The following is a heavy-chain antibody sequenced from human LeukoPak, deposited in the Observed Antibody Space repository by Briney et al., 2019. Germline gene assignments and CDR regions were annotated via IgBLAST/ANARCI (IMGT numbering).Heavy chain of an antibody. Sequence: GGSLRLSCAASGFTFSSYDMHWVRQATGKGLEWVSAIGTAGDTYYPGSVKGRFTISRENAKTSLYLQMNSLRAGDTAVYYCARSRGITAAGQYYYYGMDVWGQGTTVTVSS. CDR1: GFTFSSYD. D-gene: IGHD6-13*01. V-gene: IGHV3-13*04. CDR2: IGTAGDT. CDR3: ARSRGITAAGQYYYYGMDV. J-gene: IGHJ6*02.